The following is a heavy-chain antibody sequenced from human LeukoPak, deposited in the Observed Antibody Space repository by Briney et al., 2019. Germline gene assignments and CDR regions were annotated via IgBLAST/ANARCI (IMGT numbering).Heavy chain of an antibody. J-gene: IGHJ4*02. D-gene: IGHD4-17*01. CDR1: GGTFSSYA. CDR3: ARDPPRMTTVTTVDY. Sequence: SVKVSCKASGGTFSSYAISWVRQAPGQGLEWMGGIIPIFGTANYAQKFQGRVTITADKSTSTAYMELSSLRSEDTAVYYCARDPPRMTTVTTVDYWGQGTLVTVSS. V-gene: IGHV1-69*06. CDR2: IIPIFGTA.